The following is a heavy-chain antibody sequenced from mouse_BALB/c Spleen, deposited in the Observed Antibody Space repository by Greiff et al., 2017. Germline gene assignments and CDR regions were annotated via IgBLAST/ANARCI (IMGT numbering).Heavy chain of an antibody. Sequence: QVQLQQPGAELVKPGASVKLSCKASGYTFTSYYMYWVKQRPGQGLEWIGGINPSNGGTNFNEKFKSKATLTVDKSSSTAYMQLSSLTSEDSAVYYCTRRTTVVPNYVDYWGQGTTLTVSS. D-gene: IGHD1-1*01. V-gene: IGHV1S81*02. CDR2: INPSNGGT. J-gene: IGHJ2*01. CDR1: GYTFTSYY. CDR3: TRRTTVVPNYVDY.